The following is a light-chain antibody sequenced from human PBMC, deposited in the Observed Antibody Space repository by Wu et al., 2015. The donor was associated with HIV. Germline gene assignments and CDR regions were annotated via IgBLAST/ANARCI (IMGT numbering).Light chain of an antibody. J-gene: IGKJ3*01. CDR1: QSVSNY. V-gene: IGKV3-11*01. CDR3: QHRRDWPPEFT. CDR2: DAA. Sequence: DIVLTQSPATLSLSPGERATLSCRASQSVSNYLAWYQQKPGQAPRLLIYDAANRTTGIPARFSGSGSGTDFTLTISTLEPEDFALYYCQHRRDWPPEFTFGPGTK.